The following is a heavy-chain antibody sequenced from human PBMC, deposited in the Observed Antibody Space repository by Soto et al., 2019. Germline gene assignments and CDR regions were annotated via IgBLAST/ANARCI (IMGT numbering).Heavy chain of an antibody. Sequence: PGGSLRLSCAAFGFTFSNLGMHWVRQAPGKGLEWVAVISYDGSNKYYADSVKGRFTISRDNSKNTLYLQMNSLRAEDTAVYYCAKGYSWPYYYGMDVWGQGTTVTVS. V-gene: IGHV3-30*18. D-gene: IGHD5-18*01. CDR3: AKGYSWPYYYGMDV. J-gene: IGHJ6*02. CDR1: GFTFSNLG. CDR2: ISYDGSNK.